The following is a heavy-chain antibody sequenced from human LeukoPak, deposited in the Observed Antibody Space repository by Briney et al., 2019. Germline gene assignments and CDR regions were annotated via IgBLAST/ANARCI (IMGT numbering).Heavy chain of an antibody. CDR3: ASRNIAAAGSAFDM. V-gene: IGHV1-2*02. CDR2: IKPNSGGT. Sequence: ASVKVSCKASGYTFSGYYMYWVRQAPGQGLEWMGWIKPNSGGTNYAQKFQDRVTMTRDTSISTVYMELSRLTSDDTAVHYCASRNIAAAGSAFDMWGQGTMVTVSS. CDR1: GYTFSGYY. J-gene: IGHJ3*02. D-gene: IGHD6-13*01.